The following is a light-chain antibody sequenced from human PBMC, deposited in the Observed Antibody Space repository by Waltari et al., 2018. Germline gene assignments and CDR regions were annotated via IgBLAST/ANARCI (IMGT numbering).Light chain of an antibody. CDR2: GKT. J-gene: IGLJ2*01. CDR1: SLRRYY. CDR3: NSRDSSGNHVV. V-gene: IGLV3-19*01. Sequence: SSELTQDPAVSVALGQTVRITCQGDSLRRYYASWYQQKPGQAPVLVIYGKTNRPSGIPDRFSGSSSGNTASLTITGAQAEDEADYYCNSRDSSGNHVVFGGGTKLTVL.